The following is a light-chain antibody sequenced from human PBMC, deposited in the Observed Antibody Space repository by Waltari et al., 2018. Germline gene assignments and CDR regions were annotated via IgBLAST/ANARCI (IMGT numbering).Light chain of an antibody. V-gene: IGLV3-21*04. J-gene: IGLJ2*01. CDR3: QVWDSSTDHVV. Sequence: SYVLTQPPSVSVAPGNTARIIRGGNNIGSKSVPWYQQKPGQAPVLVIYDVSDRPSGIPERFSGSNSGNTATLTISRVEAGDEADYYCQVWDSSTDHVVFGGGTKLTVL. CDR1: NIGSKS. CDR2: DVS.